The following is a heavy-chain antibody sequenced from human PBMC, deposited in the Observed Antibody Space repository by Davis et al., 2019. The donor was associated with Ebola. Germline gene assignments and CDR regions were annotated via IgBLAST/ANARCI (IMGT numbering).Heavy chain of an antibody. D-gene: IGHD1-20*01. V-gene: IGHV7-4-1*02. CDR3: ARDYRRHNWSLGLDP. CDR1: GYTFTSYA. Sequence: ASVKVSCKASGYTFTSYAMNWVRQAPGQGLEWMGWINTNTGNPTYAQGFTGRFVFSLDTSVSTAYLQISSLKAEDTAVYYCARDYRRHNWSLGLDPWGQGTLVTVSS. J-gene: IGHJ5*02. CDR2: INTNTGNP.